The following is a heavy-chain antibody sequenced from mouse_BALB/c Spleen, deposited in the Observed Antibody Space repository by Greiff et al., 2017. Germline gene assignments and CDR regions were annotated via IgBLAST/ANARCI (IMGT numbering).Heavy chain of an antibody. CDR3: ARPDYYGSSYYAMDY. CDR1: GYTFPDYA. Sequence: VQLQQSGAELVRPGVSVTISCKGSGYTFPDYAMHWVKQSHAKSLEWIGVISTYYGDASYNPKFKGKATMTVDKSSSTAYMELARLTSEDSAIYYCARPDYYGSSYYAMDYWGQGTSVTVSS. D-gene: IGHD1-1*01. V-gene: IGHV1S137*01. J-gene: IGHJ4*01. CDR2: ISTYYGDA.